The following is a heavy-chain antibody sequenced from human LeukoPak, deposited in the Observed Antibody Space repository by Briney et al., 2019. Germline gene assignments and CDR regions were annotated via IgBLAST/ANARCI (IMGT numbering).Heavy chain of an antibody. CDR2: INRSGST. J-gene: IGHJ4*02. Sequence: GSLRLSCAGSGFTFSSYAMSWVRQPPGKGLEWIGEINRSGSTFYSPSLKSRVTISVDTSKNQFSLKLTSVTAADTAVYYCARGWDDGDHSDYWGQGTLVTVSS. V-gene: IGHV4-34*01. D-gene: IGHD2-21*02. CDR3: ARGWDDGDHSDY. CDR1: GFTFSSYA.